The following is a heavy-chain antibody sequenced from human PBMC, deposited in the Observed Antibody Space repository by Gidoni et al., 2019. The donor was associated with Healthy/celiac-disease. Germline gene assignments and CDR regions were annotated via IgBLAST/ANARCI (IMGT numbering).Heavy chain of an antibody. Sequence: QVQLQESGPGLVKPSETLSLTCTVSGYSISSGYYWGWIRQPPGKGLDWIGSIYHSGSTYYNPSLKSRVTISVDTSKNQFSLKLSSVTAADTAVYYCARDPDYGGNAPLDYWGQGTLVTVSS. CDR1: GYSISSGYY. CDR2: IYHSGST. D-gene: IGHD4-17*01. CDR3: ARDPDYGGNAPLDY. J-gene: IGHJ4*02. V-gene: IGHV4-38-2*02.